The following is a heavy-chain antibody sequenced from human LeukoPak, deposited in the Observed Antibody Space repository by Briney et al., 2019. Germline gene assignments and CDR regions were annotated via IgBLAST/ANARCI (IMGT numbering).Heavy chain of an antibody. CDR3: ARGAPGGNDYGDY. CDR1: GASISSYY. V-gene: IGHV4-59*01. Sequence: PSETLSLTCTVSGASISSYYWSWIRQPPGKGLEWIGYIFHSGCTNYNPSLKSRVTISVDTSKNQLSLKLSSVTAADTAVYYCARGAPGGNDYGDYWGQGTLVTVSS. CDR2: IFHSGCT. J-gene: IGHJ4*02.